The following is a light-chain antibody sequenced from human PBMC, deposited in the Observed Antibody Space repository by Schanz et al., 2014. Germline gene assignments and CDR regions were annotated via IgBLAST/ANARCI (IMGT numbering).Light chain of an antibody. CDR2: DVS. CDR1: SSDVGGYNY. V-gene: IGLV2-14*01. Sequence: QSALTQPASVSGSPGQSITISCTGTSSDVGGYNYVSWYQQHPGKAPKLMIYDVSNRPSGVSNRFSGSKSGNTASLTISGLQAEDEADYYCCSYVSSSAVLFGGGTKVTVL. J-gene: IGLJ2*01. CDR3: CSYVSSSAVL.